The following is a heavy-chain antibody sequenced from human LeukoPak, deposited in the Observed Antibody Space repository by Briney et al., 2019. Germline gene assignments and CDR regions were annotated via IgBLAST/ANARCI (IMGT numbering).Heavy chain of an antibody. V-gene: IGHV3-15*01. CDR1: GFTFTNAW. J-gene: IGHJ5*02. CDR3: TTGSAVAGIWFDP. Sequence: GGSLRLSCAASGFTFTNAWMSWVRQAPGKGLEWVSRIKSKSDGETTDYAAPVKGRFAVSRDDSISTLYLQMNSLKAEDTAVYYCTTGSAVAGIWFDPWGQGTLVTVSS. D-gene: IGHD6-19*01. CDR2: IKSKSDGETT.